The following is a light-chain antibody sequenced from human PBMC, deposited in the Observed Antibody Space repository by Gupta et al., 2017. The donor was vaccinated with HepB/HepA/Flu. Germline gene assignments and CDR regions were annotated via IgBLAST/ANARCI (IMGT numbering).Light chain of an antibody. CDR3: HLRSNWPRT. V-gene: IGKV3-11*01. CDR1: QSISRY. CDR2: DAS. Sequence: EIVFTQSPATLSLSPGERSTLSCRARQSISRYLAWYQQKPGQAPRLLIYDASNRASGLPARFSGSGYLTQFTLTIICLDPEHFAVYYFHLRSNWPRTFGQGTXLEIK. J-gene: IGKJ1*01.